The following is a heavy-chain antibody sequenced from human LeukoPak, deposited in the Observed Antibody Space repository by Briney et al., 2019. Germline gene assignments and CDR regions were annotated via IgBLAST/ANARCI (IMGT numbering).Heavy chain of an antibody. CDR3: ARETVDYYYMDV. J-gene: IGHJ6*03. CDR2: IYYSGST. D-gene: IGHD4-23*01. V-gene: IGHV4-39*07. Sequence: SETLSLTCTVSGDSISSSSYYWGWIRQPPGKGLEWIGSIYYSGSTYYTPSLKSRVTMSVDTSKNQFSLKLSSVTAADTAVYYCARETVDYYYMDVWGKGTTVTVSS. CDR1: GDSISSSSYY.